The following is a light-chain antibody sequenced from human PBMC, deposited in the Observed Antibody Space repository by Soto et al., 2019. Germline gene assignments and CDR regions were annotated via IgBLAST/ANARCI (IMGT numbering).Light chain of an antibody. CDR1: SSDVGSYNR. V-gene: IGLV2-18*02. Sequence: QSALTQPPSVSGSPGQSVTISCTGTSSDVGSYNRVSWYQQPPGTAPKLMIYEVSNRPSGVPDRFSGSKSGNTASLTISGLQAEDEADYYCSSYTNSATSYVVFGGVTKLTVL. CDR3: SSYTNSATSYVV. CDR2: EVS. J-gene: IGLJ2*01.